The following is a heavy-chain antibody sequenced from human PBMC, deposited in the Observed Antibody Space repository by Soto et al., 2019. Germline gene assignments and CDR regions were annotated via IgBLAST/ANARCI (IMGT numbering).Heavy chain of an antibody. CDR3: ATRVNGDFDV. J-gene: IGHJ6*01. D-gene: IGHD3-3*01. Sequence: QVQLVQPGAELMKPGASMKVSCKASGDTFSRHYVHWVRRAPGQGLEWMGRINPSGRDTTYAPEIQGRITMTRETPTNTVFMDLSSLRSDDTAVYYCATRVNGDFDVWGQGTTVVVS. CDR2: INPSGRDT. V-gene: IGHV1-46*03. CDR1: GDTFSRHY.